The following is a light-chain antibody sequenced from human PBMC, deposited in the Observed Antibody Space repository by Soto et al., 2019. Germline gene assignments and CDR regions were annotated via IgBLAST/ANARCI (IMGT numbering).Light chain of an antibody. CDR3: CSYAGSSTSWV. Sequence: QSALTQPASVSGSPGQSITISCTGTSSDAGNYNFVSWSQQHTGKAPKVIIYEDSTRPSGVSNRISGSKSGNTASLTISGLQAEDEADYYCCSYAGSSTSWVFGGVTKLTVL. CDR1: SSDAGNYNF. J-gene: IGLJ3*02. CDR2: EDS. V-gene: IGLV2-23*01.